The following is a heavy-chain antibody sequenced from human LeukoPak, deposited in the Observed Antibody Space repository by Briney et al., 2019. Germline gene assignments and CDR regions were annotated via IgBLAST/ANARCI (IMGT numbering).Heavy chain of an antibody. J-gene: IGHJ3*02. CDR3: ASLKNYYDSSGYLVTDAFDI. V-gene: IGHV1-2*02. CDR1: GYTFTSNY. Sequence: ASVKVSCKASGYTFTSNYMHWVRQAPGQGLEWMGWINPNSGGTNYAQKFQGRVTMTRDTSISTAYMELSRLRSDDTAVYYCASLKNYYDSSGYLVTDAFDIWGQGTMVTVSS. CDR2: INPNSGGT. D-gene: IGHD3-22*01.